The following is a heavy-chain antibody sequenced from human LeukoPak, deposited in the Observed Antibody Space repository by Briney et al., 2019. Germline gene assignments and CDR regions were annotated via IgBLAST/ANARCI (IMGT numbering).Heavy chain of an antibody. CDR3: ATSARPDPSSIPFDY. CDR1: GFTFNNYG. D-gene: IGHD1-14*01. Sequence: LGKSLRLSCAASGFTFNNYGMHWVRQAPGKGLEWMGGFDPEDGETIYAQKFQGRVTMTEDTSTDTAYMELSSQRSEDTAVYYCATSARPDPSSIPFDYWGQGTLVTVSS. V-gene: IGHV1-24*01. J-gene: IGHJ4*02. CDR2: FDPEDGET.